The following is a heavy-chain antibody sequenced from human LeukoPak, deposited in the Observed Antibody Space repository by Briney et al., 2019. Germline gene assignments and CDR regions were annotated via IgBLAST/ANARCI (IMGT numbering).Heavy chain of an antibody. CDR3: ATDRHGAVHFDP. CDR2: ISYDGSNK. J-gene: IGHJ5*02. D-gene: IGHD4/OR15-4a*01. Sequence: GGSLRLPCEASGFTFTNYWMGWVRQAPGKGLEWVAVISYDGSNKYYADSVKGRFTISRDNSKNTLYLQMNSLRAEDTAVYYCATDRHGAVHFDPWGQGTLGTVSS. CDR1: GFTFTNYW. V-gene: IGHV3-30*03.